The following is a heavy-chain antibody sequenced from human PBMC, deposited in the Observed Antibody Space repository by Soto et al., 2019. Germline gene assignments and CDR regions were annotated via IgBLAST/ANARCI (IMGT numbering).Heavy chain of an antibody. V-gene: IGHV4-59*01. CDR3: ARDGGTTLVKGGHMDV. J-gene: IGHJ6*03. CDR1: GGSISSYY. CDR2: IYYSGST. D-gene: IGHD3-16*01. Sequence: PSETLSLTCTVSGGSISSYYWSCIRQPPGKGLEWIGYIYYSGSTNYNPSLKSRVTISVDTSKNQFSLKLSSVTAADTAVYYCARDGGTTLVKGGHMDVWGKGTTVTVSS.